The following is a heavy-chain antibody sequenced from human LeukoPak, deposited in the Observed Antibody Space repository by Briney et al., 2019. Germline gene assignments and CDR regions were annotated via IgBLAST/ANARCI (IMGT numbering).Heavy chain of an antibody. CDR3: ARDRRICSSTSCSTYYYYYYMDV. CDR1: GGSISSGSYY. V-gene: IGHV4-61*02. J-gene: IGHJ6*03. CDR2: IYTSGST. Sequence: SQTLSLTCTVSGGSISSGSYYWSWIRQPDGKGLEWIGRIYTSGSTNYNPSLKSRVTISVDTSKNQFSLKLSSVTAADTAVYYCARDRRICSSTSCSTYYYYYYMDVWGKGATVTVSS. D-gene: IGHD2-2*01.